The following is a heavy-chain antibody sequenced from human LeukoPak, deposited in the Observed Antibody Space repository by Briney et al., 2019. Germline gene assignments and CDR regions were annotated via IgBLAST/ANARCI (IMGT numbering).Heavy chain of an antibody. J-gene: IGHJ4*02. CDR1: GYSFTGYW. CDR3: ARLPSSGVYYYDS. CDR2: IYPGDSDT. D-gene: IGHD3-22*01. V-gene: IGHV5-51*01. Sequence: GESLKISCKGSGYSFTGYWISWVRQMPGKGLGWMAIIYPGDSDTRYSPSFQGQVTISADKSISTAYLQWSSLKASDTAMYFCARLPSSGVYYYDSWGQGTLVTVSS.